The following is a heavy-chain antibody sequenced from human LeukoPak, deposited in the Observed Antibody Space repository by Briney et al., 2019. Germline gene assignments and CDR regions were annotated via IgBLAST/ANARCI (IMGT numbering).Heavy chain of an antibody. CDR2: ISSTSSTM. V-gene: IGHV3-48*01. CDR1: GFTFSGFS. D-gene: IGHD2-2*01. Sequence: GGSLRLSCAASGFTFSGFSMDWVRQAPGRGLEGLSYISSTSSTMLYADSVKGRFTISRDNAKNSLYLQMHSLRAEDTAVYYCARSRSGYQFDYWGQGTLVTVSS. CDR3: ARSRSGYQFDY. J-gene: IGHJ4*02.